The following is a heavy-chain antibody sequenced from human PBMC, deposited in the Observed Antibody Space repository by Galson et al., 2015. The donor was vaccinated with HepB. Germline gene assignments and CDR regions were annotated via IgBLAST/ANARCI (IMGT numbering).Heavy chain of an antibody. J-gene: IGHJ4*02. CDR2: IRSKTNSYAT. CDR1: GFTFRGSA. D-gene: IGHD3-10*01. Sequence: LRLSCAASGFTFRGSAMHWVRQASGKGLEWVGRIRSKTNSYATEYAASVKGRFTISRDDSKNTAYLQMNSLKTEDTAVYYCTRHSSSGSYWGWGQGTLVTVSS. CDR3: TRHSSSGSYWG. V-gene: IGHV3-73*01.